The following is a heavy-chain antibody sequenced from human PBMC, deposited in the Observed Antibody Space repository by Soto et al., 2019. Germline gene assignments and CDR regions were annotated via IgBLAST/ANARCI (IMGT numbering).Heavy chain of an antibody. CDR2: INASNGNA. J-gene: IGHJ6*02. V-gene: IGHV1-3*01. D-gene: IGHD2-15*01. CDR1: GYTFTSYA. CDR3: AKDPSGPIGWSYYGMDV. Sequence: ASVKVACKASGYTFTSYAMHRVRQAPGQRLEWMGWINASNGNANYAQKFQGRVTITRDKSTSTAYMELSSLRSEDTAVYYCAKDPSGPIGWSYYGMDVWGQGTTVTVSS.